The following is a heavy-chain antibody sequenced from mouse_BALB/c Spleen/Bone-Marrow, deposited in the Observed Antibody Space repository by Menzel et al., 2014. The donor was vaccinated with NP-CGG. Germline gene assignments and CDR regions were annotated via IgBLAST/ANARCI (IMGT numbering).Heavy chain of an antibody. D-gene: IGHD1-2*01. Sequence: EVKVEESGGGLVQPGGSLKLSCAASGFDFSTYWMSWVRQAPGKGLEWIGEINPDSSTINYTPSLKDKFIISRGNAKNTLYLQMSKVRSEDTALYYCARLHYYGYEAYWGQGTLVTVSA. CDR2: INPDSSTI. V-gene: IGHV4-1*02. CDR3: ARLHYYGYEAY. CDR1: GFDFSTYW. J-gene: IGHJ3*01.